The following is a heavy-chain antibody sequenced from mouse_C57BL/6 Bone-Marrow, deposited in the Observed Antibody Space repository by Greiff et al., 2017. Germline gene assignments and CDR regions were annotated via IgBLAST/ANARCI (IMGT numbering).Heavy chain of an antibody. CDR1: GFNIKNTY. V-gene: IGHV14-3*01. J-gene: IGHJ1*03. CDR2: IDPANGNT. D-gene: IGHD1-1*01. Sequence: LQQSVAELVRPGASVKLSCTASGFNIKNTYMHWVKQRPEQGLEWIGRIDPANGNTQYAPKFQGKATITADTSSNTAYLQLSSLTSEDTAIYYCASYYGSSYGYFDVWGTGTTVTVSS. CDR3: ASYYGSSYGYFDV.